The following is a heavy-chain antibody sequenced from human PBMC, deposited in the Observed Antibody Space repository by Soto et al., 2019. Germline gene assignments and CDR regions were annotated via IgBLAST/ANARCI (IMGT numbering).Heavy chain of an antibody. CDR1: GYSFTSYW. J-gene: IGHJ4*02. D-gene: IGHD6-25*01. V-gene: IGHV5-10-1*01. Sequence: EVQLVQSGAEVKKPGESLRISCNGSGYSFTSYWISWVRQMPGKGLEWMGRIDPSDSYTNYSPSFQGHVTISADKSISTAYPQWSSLKASDTAMYYCARLGESSGWDTVYCDYWGQGTLVTVSS. CDR3: ARLGESSGWDTVYCDY. CDR2: IDPSDSYT.